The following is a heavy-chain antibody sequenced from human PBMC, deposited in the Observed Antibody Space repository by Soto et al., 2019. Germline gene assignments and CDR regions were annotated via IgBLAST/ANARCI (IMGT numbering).Heavy chain of an antibody. CDR3: VKGEYYYDSSGYYPFDY. CDR2: ISTDGGNT. J-gene: IGHJ4*02. D-gene: IGHD3-22*01. CDR1: GFTFSIYA. V-gene: IGHV3-64D*06. Sequence: SLRLSCSASGFTFSIYAMHWVRQAPGKGLEYVSSISTDGGNTHYADSVKGRFTSRDNSKNTVYLQMSSLRAEDTAVYYCVKGEYYYDSSGYYPFDYWGQGTLVTVSS.